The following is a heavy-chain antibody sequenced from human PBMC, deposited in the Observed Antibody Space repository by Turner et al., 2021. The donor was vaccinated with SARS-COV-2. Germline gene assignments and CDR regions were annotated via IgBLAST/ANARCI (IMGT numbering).Heavy chain of an antibody. CDR2: ISYDGSNK. J-gene: IGHJ4*02. CDR3: AKDVITFGGVIDAETDY. V-gene: IGHV3-30*18. Sequence: QVQLLESGEGVVQPGRSLRLSCAASGFTFSSYGMHWVRQAPGKGLEWVAVISYDGSNKYYADSVKGRFTISRDNSKNTLYLQMNSLRAEDTAVYYCAKDVITFGGVIDAETDYWGQGTLVTVSS. CDR1: GFTFSSYG. D-gene: IGHD3-16*01.